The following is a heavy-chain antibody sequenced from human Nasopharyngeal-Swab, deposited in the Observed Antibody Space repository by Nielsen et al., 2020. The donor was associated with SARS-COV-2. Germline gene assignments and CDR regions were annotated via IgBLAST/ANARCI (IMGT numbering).Heavy chain of an antibody. CDR1: GFSLSSFW. V-gene: IGHV3-7*01. CDR2: INEDASEK. CDR3: ARGVETIHH. J-gene: IGHJ1*01. Sequence: GESLKIPCAASGFSLSSFWMSWVRQAPGKGLEWVANINEDASEKYYVDSVKGRFTIFRDNAKNSLYLQMNSLRVEDTAVYYCARGVETIHHWGQGSLVTVSS. D-gene: IGHD5-24*01.